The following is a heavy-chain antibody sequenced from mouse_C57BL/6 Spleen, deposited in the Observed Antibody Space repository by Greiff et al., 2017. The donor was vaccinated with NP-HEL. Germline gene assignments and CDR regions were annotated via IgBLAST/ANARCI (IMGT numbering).Heavy chain of an antibody. J-gene: IGHJ3*01. CDR1: GFNIKDYY. V-gene: IGHV14-1*01. CDR3: TTGSSGTGFAY. D-gene: IGHD3-2*02. CDR2: IDPEDGDT. Sequence: VQLQQSGAELVRPGASVKLSCTASGFNIKDYYMHWVKQRPEQGLEWIGRIDPEDGDTEYAPKFQGKATMTAATDSNTAYLQLSSLTSTDTAVYYCTTGSSGTGFAYWGQGTLVTVSA.